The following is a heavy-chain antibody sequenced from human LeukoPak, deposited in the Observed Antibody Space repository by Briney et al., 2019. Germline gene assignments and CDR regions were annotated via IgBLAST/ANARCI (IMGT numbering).Heavy chain of an antibody. D-gene: IGHD4-17*01. J-gene: IGHJ4*02. CDR1: GFTFSSYA. CDR3: AKRRTTVITMDYFDY. V-gene: IGHV3-23*01. CDR2: ISGGAGTP. Sequence: PGRSLRLSCAASGFTFSSYAMSWVRQAPGKGLEWVSGISGGAGTPYYADSVKGRFTISRDNSKSTLYLQMTSLRAEDTAVYYCAKRRTTVITMDYFDYWGQGTLVTVSS.